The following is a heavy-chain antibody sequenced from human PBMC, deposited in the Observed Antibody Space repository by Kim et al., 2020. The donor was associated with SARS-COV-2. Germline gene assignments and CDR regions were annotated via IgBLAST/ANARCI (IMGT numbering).Heavy chain of an antibody. CDR2: IYYSGST. V-gene: IGHV4-31*03. D-gene: IGHD3-3*01. J-gene: IGHJ4*02. Sequence: SETLSLTCTVSGGSISSGGYYWSWIRQHPGKGLEWIGYIYYSGSTYYNPSLKSRVTISVDTSKNQFSLKLSSVTAADTAVYYCARARGITIFGVVTQVDYWGQGALVTVSS. CDR3: ARARGITIFGVVTQVDY. CDR1: GGSISSGGYY.